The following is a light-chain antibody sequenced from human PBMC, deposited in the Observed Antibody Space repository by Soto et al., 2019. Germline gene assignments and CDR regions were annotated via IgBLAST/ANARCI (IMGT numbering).Light chain of an antibody. J-gene: IGKJ3*01. Sequence: IVLTQSPGTLSLSPGERATLSCRASQSVSSSYLAWYQQKPGQAPRLLIYGASSRATGIPDRFSGSGSGTDFTLTISRLEPEDVAVYYCQQYGSSLFTFGPGTKVDIK. CDR3: QQYGSSLFT. CDR1: QSVSSSY. V-gene: IGKV3-20*01. CDR2: GAS.